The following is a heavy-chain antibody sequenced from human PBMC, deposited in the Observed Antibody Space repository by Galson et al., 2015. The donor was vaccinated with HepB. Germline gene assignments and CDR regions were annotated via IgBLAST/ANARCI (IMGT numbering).Heavy chain of an antibody. Sequence: SLRLSCAASGFTFSSYSMNWVRQAPGKGLEWVSCISSSTNYIYYADSLKGRFTISRDNAKNSLYLQMNSLRAEDTAVYYCVKGPESAPLRNWFDPWGQGTLVTVSS. CDR1: GFTFSSYS. V-gene: IGHV3-21*01. J-gene: IGHJ5*02. D-gene: IGHD3-16*01. CDR2: ISSSTNYI. CDR3: VKGPESAPLRNWFDP.